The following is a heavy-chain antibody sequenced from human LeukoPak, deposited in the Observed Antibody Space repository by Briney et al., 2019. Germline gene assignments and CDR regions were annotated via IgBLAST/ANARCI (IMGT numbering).Heavy chain of an antibody. J-gene: IGHJ4*02. V-gene: IGHV4-34*01. CDR3: ARATAAADN. D-gene: IGHD6-13*01. CDR1: GGSFSGYY. CDR2: INHSGST. Sequence: SETLSLTCAVYGGSFSGYYWSWIRQPPGKGLEWIGEINHSGSTNYNPSLKSRVTISVDTSKNQFSLKLSSVTAADTAVYYCARATAAADNWGQGTLVTVSS.